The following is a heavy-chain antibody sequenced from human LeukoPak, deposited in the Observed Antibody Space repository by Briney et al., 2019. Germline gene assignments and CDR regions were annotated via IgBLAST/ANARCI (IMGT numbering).Heavy chain of an antibody. Sequence: GGSLRLSCAASGFIFSSYEMNWVRQAPGKGLEWVSVIYSGGSTYYADSVKGRFTISRDNSKNTLYLQMNSLRAEDTAVYYCAKVAEVGATGYYYYMDVWGKGTTVTISS. CDR2: IYSGGST. V-gene: IGHV3-66*01. CDR1: GFIFSSYE. D-gene: IGHD1-26*01. J-gene: IGHJ6*03. CDR3: AKVAEVGATGYYYYMDV.